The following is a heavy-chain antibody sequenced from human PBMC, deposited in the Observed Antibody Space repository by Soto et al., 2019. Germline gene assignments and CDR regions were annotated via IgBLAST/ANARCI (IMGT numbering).Heavy chain of an antibody. CDR1: GYTFTGYY. Sequence: QVQLVQSGAEVKKPGASVKVSCKASGYTFTGYYMHWVRQAPGQGLEWMGWIIPIFGTANYAQKCQGRVTITADESTSTAYMELSSLRSEDTAVYYCARGGSSSFMGNDAFDIWGQGTMVTVSS. CDR3: ARGGSSSFMGNDAFDI. CDR2: IIPIFGTA. V-gene: IGHV1-69*01. J-gene: IGHJ3*02. D-gene: IGHD6-6*01.